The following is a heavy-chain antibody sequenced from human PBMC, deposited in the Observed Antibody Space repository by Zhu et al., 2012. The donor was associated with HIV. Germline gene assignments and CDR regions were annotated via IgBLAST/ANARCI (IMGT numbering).Heavy chain of an antibody. CDR1: GGSITDPGYF. J-gene: IGHJ3*01. CDR2: VYYSGDT. D-gene: IGHD6-19*01. CDR3: AKSRTSGWYSYAFDV. Sequence: QVQLQGSGPRLLKPSETLSLTCTVSGGSITDPGYFWAWIRQPPGKGLEWIGSVYYSGDTYDNPSLKSRLTISVDTSNNQFSLQLRSLTAADTAVYYCAKSRTSGWYSYAFDVWAKGEWSASP. V-gene: IGHV4-39*01.